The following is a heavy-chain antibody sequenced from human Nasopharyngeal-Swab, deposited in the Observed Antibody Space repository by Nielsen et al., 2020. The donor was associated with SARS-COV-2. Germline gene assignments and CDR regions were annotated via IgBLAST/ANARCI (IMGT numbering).Heavy chain of an antibody. CDR3: TRADRGSYYYYYNMDV. Sequence: GGSLRLSFAASGFTFSSYDMHWVRQATGKGLEWVAVIGTAGDTYYPGSVKGRFTISRENAKNSLYLQMNSLRAGNTAVYYCTRADRGSYYYYYNMDVWGKGTTVTVSS. CDR2: IGTAGDT. CDR1: GFTFSSYD. D-gene: IGHD1-26*01. V-gene: IGHV3-13*01. J-gene: IGHJ6*03.